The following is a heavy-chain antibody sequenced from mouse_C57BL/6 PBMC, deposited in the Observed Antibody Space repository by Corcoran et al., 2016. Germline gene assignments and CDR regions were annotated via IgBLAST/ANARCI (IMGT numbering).Heavy chain of an antibody. CDR3: ARVGDSSGYPDY. V-gene: IGHV1-81*01. CDR1: GYTFTSYG. D-gene: IGHD3-2*02. J-gene: IGHJ2*01. Sequence: QVQLQQSGAELARPGASVKLSCKASGYTFTSYGISWVKQRTGQGLEWIGEIYPRSGNTYYNEKFKGKATLTAEKSSSTAYMQLSSLTSEDSAVYFCARVGDSSGYPDYWGQGTTLTVSS. CDR2: IYPRSGNT.